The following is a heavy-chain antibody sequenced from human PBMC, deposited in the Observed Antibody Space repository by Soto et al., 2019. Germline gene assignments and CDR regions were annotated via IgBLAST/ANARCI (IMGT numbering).Heavy chain of an antibody. CDR1: GGSISSSSYY. J-gene: IGHJ4*02. D-gene: IGHD5-12*01. V-gene: IGHV4-39*01. CDR3: ARSYSGSHLFDN. CDR2: IYYSASS. Sequence: PSETLSLTCTVSGGSISSSSYYWAWIRQPPGKGLEWIGSIYYSASSYYNPSLKSRVTISVDTSKNQFSLKLSSVTAADTAVYYCARSYSGSHLFDNWGQGTLVTVSS.